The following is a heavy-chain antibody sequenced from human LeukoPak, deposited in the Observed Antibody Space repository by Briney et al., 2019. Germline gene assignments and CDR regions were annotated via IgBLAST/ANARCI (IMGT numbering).Heavy chain of an antibody. J-gene: IGHJ6*03. D-gene: IGHD3-16*01. CDR3: AREGGRWPYYYYMDV. CDR1: GFTFSSYW. Sequence: GGSLRLSCAASGFTFSSYWMSWVRQAPGKGLEWVANIKQDGSEKYYVDSVKGRFTISRDNAKNSLYLQMNSLRAEDTAVYYCAREGGRWPYYYYMDVWGKGTTVTISS. V-gene: IGHV3-7*01. CDR2: IKQDGSEK.